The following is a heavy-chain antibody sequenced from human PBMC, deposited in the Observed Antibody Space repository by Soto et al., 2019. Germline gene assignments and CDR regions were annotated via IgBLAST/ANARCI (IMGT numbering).Heavy chain of an antibody. CDR1: GYTFTSYD. CDR2: LNPNSGNT. V-gene: IGHV1-8*01. J-gene: IGHJ4*02. CDR3: ARTLYGDNVDY. D-gene: IGHD4-17*01. Sequence: QVQLVQSGAEVKKPGASVKVSCKASGYTFTSYDINWVRQATGQALEWMGGLNPNSGNTGYAQKFQGRVTMTMNTFISTAYMELSSLRSEDTAVYYCARTLYGDNVDYWGQVTLVTVSS.